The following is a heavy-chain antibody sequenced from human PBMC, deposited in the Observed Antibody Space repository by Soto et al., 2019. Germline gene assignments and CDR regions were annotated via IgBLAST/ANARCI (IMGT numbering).Heavy chain of an antibody. CDR2: ISGGGDRT. Sequence: GGSLRLSCVGSGFTFINYAMNWVRQTPGKGLEWVSTISGGGDRTFDADTVKGRFTISRDNSKNTVNLQMNSLRADDTAVFYCARKVLGSTSRPDWWYFDLWGRGTLVTVSS. CDR1: GFTFINYA. V-gene: IGHV3-23*01. CDR3: ARKVLGSTSRPDWWYFDL. D-gene: IGHD2-2*01. J-gene: IGHJ2*01.